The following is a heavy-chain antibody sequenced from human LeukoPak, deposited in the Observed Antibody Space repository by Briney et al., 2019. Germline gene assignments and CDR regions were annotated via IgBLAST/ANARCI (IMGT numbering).Heavy chain of an antibody. V-gene: IGHV4-39*01. D-gene: IGHD6-19*01. CDR3: ARLYSSGWRN. J-gene: IGHJ4*02. CDR2: IYYSGST. CDR1: GGSISSSSYY. Sequence: SETLSLTCTVSGGSISSSSYYWGWIRQPPGKGLEWIGSIYYSGSTYYNPSLKSRVTISVDTSKNQFSLKLSSVTAAVTAVYYCARLYSSGWRNWGQGTLVTVSS.